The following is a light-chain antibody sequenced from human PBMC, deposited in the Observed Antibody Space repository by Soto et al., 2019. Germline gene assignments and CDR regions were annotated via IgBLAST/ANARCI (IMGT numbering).Light chain of an antibody. V-gene: IGKV3-11*01. CDR1: QSVSSY. CDR3: QQRSNRPPMYT. J-gene: IGKJ2*01. Sequence: EIVLTQSPATLSLSPGERATLSCRASQSVSSYLAWYQQKPGQAPRLLIYDASNRATGIPARFSGSGSGTDFPLTISGLGPEDFAVYYCQQRSNRPPMYTFGQGTKLESK. CDR2: DAS.